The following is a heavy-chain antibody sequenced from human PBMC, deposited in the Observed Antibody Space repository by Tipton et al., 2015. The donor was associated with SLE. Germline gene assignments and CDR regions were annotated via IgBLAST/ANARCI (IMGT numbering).Heavy chain of an antibody. D-gene: IGHD1-7*01. J-gene: IGHJ6*04. CDR2: INHSGST. CDR3: ARGPEVYNWNYDGNV. Sequence: TLSLTCTVSGGSISSYCWSWIRQPPGKGLEWIGEINHSGSTNYNPSLKSRVTISVDTSKNQFSLKLSSVTAADTAVYYCARGPEVYNWNYDGNVWGKGTTVTVSS. CDR1: GGSISSYC. V-gene: IGHV4-34*01.